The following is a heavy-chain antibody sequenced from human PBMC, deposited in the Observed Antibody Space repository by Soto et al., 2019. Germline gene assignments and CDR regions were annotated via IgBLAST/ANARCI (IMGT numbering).Heavy chain of an antibody. V-gene: IGHV3-7*01. CDR1: GDSISSMNW. CDR3: ATYSDCTGGGCSANPDH. J-gene: IGHJ4*02. Sequence: ETLSLTCAVSGDSISSMNWWSWVRQAPGKGLEWVATIKTDGGEEYYVDSVRGRFTISRDNARDSLFLQMNGLRVEDTAVYYCATYSDCTGGGCSANPDHWGQGTLVTVSS. D-gene: IGHD2-8*02. CDR2: IKTDGGEE.